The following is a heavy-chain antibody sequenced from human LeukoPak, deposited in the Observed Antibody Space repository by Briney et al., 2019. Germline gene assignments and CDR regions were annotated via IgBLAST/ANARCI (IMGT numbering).Heavy chain of an antibody. CDR1: GFTFSSYA. V-gene: IGHV3-30-3*01. D-gene: IGHD1-1*01. CDR2: ISYDGSNK. J-gene: IGHJ6*02. Sequence: GGSLRLSCAASGFTFSSYAMHWARQAPGKGLEWVAVISYDGSNKYYADSVKGRFTISRDNSKSTLYLQMNSLRAEDTAVYYCAKELEPYYYYGMDVWGQGTTVTVSS. CDR3: AKELEPYYYYGMDV.